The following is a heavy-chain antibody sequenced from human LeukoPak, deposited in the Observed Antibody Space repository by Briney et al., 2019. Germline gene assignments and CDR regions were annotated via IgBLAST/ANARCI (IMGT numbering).Heavy chain of an antibody. J-gene: IGHJ2*01. CDR2: ISSSGTSI. V-gene: IGHV3-48*02. CDR1: GFTFSSYS. Sequence: GGSLRRSCAASGFTFSSYSMNWVRQAPGNVLEWVSIISSSGTSIYYADSVKGRLTISRDNAKNSLYLQMNSLRDEHTVVYYCPRGRFTCSGGSCYSWYFDLWGSGTLVTVSS. CDR3: PRGRFTCSGGSCYSWYFDL. D-gene: IGHD2-15*01.